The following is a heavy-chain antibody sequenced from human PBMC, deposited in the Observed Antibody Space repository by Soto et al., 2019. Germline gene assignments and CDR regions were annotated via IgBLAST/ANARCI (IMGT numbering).Heavy chain of an antibody. D-gene: IGHD1-20*01. CDR3: AVTGTLLGY. CDR2: ISYDGSNK. CDR1: GFTFSSYT. V-gene: IGHV3-30-3*01. Sequence: QVQLVESGGGVVQPGRSLRLSCAASGFTFSSYTMHWVRQAPGKGLEWVAVISYDGSNKYYADSVKGRFTISRDNSKNTLYLQMNSLRPEDTAVYYCAVTGTLLGYWGQGTLVTVSS. J-gene: IGHJ4*02.